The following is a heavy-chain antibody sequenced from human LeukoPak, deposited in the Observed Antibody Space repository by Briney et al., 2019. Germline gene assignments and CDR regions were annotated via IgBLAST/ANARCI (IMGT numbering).Heavy chain of an antibody. CDR3: AVPRQEYDVTGYPDS. CDR2: ICIDGRNR. V-gene: IGHV3-33*01. D-gene: IGHD3-9*01. CDR1: GFSSRVYN. Sequence: GRALRLSCVASGFSSRVYNMCCGSDGPGEGREWGAVICIDGRNRSYADSGGGGFTFSREIFENSFYLQLDSLRVEDTAVYFCAVPRQEYDVTGYPDSWGGRDLGTVSS. J-gene: IGHJ5*01.